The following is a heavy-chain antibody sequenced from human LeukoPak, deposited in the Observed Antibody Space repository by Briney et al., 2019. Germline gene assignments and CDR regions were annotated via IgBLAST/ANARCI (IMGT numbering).Heavy chain of an antibody. CDR2: IGNKANSYST. CDR3: AKDGTVRDYGMDV. D-gene: IGHD1/OR15-1a*01. V-gene: IGHV3-72*01. CDR1: GFTFSVKH. Sequence: GGSLRLSCAASGFTFSVKHMDWVRQAPGEGLEWVGRIGNKANSYSTEYAASVKGRFTISRDNSKNTLYLQMNSLRAEDTAVYYCAKDGTVRDYGMDVWGQGTTVTVSS. J-gene: IGHJ6*02.